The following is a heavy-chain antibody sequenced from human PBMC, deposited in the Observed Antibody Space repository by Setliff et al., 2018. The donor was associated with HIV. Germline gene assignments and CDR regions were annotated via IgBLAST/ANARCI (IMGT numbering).Heavy chain of an antibody. Sequence: PSETLSLTCTVSGDSITSTNYYWGWIRQPPGKGLEWIGSISYSGSTYYRSSLKSRVTISVDASKNHFSLKLSSVTAADTAVYYRARCPVLLWFGKISGVDWFDPWGQGTLVTVSS. CDR2: ISYSGST. CDR3: ARCPVLLWFGKISGVDWFDP. CDR1: GDSITSTNYY. J-gene: IGHJ5*02. V-gene: IGHV4-39*07. D-gene: IGHD3-10*01.